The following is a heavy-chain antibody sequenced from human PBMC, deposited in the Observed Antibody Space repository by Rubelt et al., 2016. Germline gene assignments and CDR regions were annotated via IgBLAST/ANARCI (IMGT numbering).Heavy chain of an antibody. D-gene: IGHD3-22*01. J-gene: IGHJ3*02. CDR3: ARVFYYYDSSDAFDI. CDR1: GGSISSYY. CDR2: INHSGST. Sequence: QVQLQESGPGLVKPSETLSLTCTVSGGSISSYYWSWIRQPPGKGLEWIGEINHSGSTNYNPSLKSRVTRSVDTSKNQFSLKLSSVAAADTAVYYCARVFYYYDSSDAFDIWGQGTMVTVSS. V-gene: IGHV4-59*12.